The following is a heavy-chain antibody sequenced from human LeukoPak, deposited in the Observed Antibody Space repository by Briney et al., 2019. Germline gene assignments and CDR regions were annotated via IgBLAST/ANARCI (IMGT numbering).Heavy chain of an antibody. CDR3: AIMHPYYDGSGYWVQ. Sequence: GGSLRLSCAASGFTFSSYAMSWVRQAPGKGLEWVSGISTSGGSTGYADSVRGRFTISRDNPWNTLYMEMNSLRGEDTAVYYCAIMHPYYDGSGYWVQWGQGTLVTLSP. CDR1: GFTFSSYA. D-gene: IGHD3-22*01. J-gene: IGHJ4*02. CDR2: ISTSGGST. V-gene: IGHV3-23*01.